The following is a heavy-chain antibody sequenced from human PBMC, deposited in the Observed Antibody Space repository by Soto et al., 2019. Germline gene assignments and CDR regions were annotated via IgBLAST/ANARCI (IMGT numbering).Heavy chain of an antibody. J-gene: IGHJ5*02. CDR2: IWYDGSNK. Sequence: GGSLRLSCVASGFTLSSNSMTWVRQAPGKGLEWVAVIWYDGSNKYYADSVKGRFTISRDNSKNTLYLQMNSLRAEDTAVYYCARDLNYPNWFDPWGQGTLVTVSS. CDR3: ARDLNYPNWFDP. V-gene: IGHV3-33*08. D-gene: IGHD1-7*01. CDR1: GFTLSSNS.